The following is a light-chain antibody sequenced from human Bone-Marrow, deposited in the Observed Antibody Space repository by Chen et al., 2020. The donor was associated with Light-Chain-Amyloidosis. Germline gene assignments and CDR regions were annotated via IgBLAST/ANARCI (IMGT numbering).Light chain of an antibody. J-gene: IGLJ1*01. CDR1: SSNIGSNP. Sequence: QSVLTQPPSPSRPPGQRVIISCSGASSNIGSNPVNWYQQLPETGPHLLVRSNNQRPSGVPGRFSGSKSGTAASLAISGLQSEDEADYYCAAWDDTLNGYVFGTGTKVTVL. CDR2: SNN. V-gene: IGLV1-44*01. CDR3: AAWDDTLNGYV.